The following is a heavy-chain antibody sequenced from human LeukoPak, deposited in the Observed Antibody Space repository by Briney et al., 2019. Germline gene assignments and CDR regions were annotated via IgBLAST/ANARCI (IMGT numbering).Heavy chain of an antibody. CDR3: ARYIPARPGFDY. Sequence: SETLSLTCTVSGGSISGYYWSWIRQPAGKGLEWIGRIYTSGSTNYNPSLKSRVTMSVDTSKNQFSLKLSSVTVADTAVYYCARYIPARPGFDYWGQGTLVTVSS. V-gene: IGHV4-4*07. D-gene: IGHD6-6*01. CDR2: IYTSGST. J-gene: IGHJ4*02. CDR1: GGSISGYY.